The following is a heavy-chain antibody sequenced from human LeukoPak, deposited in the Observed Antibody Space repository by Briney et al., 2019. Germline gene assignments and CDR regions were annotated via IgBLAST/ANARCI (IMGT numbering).Heavy chain of an antibody. D-gene: IGHD2-2*01. CDR3: ARDSYCSSTSCYVYYYYYGMDV. V-gene: IGHV3-30-3*01. Sequence: GGSLRLSCAASGFTFSSYAMHWVRQAPGKGLEWVAVISYDGSNKYYADSVKGRFTISRDNSKNTLYLQMNSLRAEDTAVYYCARDSYCSSTSCYVYYYYYGMDVWGQGTTVTVSS. CDR2: ISYDGSNK. J-gene: IGHJ6*02. CDR1: GFTFSSYA.